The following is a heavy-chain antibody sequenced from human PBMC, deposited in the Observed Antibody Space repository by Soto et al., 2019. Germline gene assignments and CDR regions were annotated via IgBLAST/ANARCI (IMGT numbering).Heavy chain of an antibody. D-gene: IGHD6-6*01. Sequence: SETLSLTCAVSGDSISRGGYSWTWIRQPPGKALEWIGNIYDSGSTSYNPSLKSRVTMSVDTSKNQFSLRLTSVTAADTAVYFCARGSSSYYDYGMDVWGQGTTVTVSS. CDR3: ARGSSSYYDYGMDV. V-gene: IGHV4-30-2*01. J-gene: IGHJ6*02. CDR2: IYDSGST. CDR1: GDSISRGGYS.